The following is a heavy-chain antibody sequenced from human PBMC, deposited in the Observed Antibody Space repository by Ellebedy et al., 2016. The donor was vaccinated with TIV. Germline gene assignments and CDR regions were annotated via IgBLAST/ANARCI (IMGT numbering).Heavy chain of an antibody. CDR2: INHSGST. CDR3: AGGRADAWELLAY. CDR1: GASISSSDYY. J-gene: IGHJ4*02. V-gene: IGHV4-39*07. Sequence: SETLSLTXIVSGASISSSDYYWGWIRQPPGRGLEWIGDINHSGSTNYSPSLRSRVTISVDTSKNQFSLKLTSVTAADTAVYYCAGGRADAWELLAYWGQGTLATVSS. D-gene: IGHD1-26*01.